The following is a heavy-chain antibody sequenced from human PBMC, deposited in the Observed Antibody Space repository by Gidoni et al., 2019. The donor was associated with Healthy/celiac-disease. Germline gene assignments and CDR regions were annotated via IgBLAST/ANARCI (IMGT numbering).Heavy chain of an antibody. J-gene: IGHJ4*02. D-gene: IGHD3-10*01. Sequence: QVQLVQSGAEVKKPGASVKVSCKASGYTFTGYYMPWVRQAPGQGLEWMGWINPNSGGTNYAQKFQGRVTMTRDTSISTAYMELSRLRSDDTAVYYCARDDSPVLLWFGEFLNYFDYWGQGTLVTVSS. V-gene: IGHV1-2*02. CDR1: GYTFTGYY. CDR2: INPNSGGT. CDR3: ARDDSPVLLWFGEFLNYFDY.